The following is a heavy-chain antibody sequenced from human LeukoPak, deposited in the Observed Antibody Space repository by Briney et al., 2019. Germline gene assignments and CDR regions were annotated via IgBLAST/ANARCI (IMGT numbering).Heavy chain of an antibody. J-gene: IGHJ5*02. D-gene: IGHD5-18*01. CDR1: GGSISSCY. CDR3: ARGSGYSYGRFDP. V-gene: IGHV4-59*01. CDR2: IYYSGST. Sequence: SETLSLTCTVSGGSISSCYWSWIRQPPGKGLEWIGYIYYSGSTNYNPSLKSRVTISVDTSKNQFSLKLSSVTAADTAVYYCARGSGYSYGRFDPWGQGTLVTVSS.